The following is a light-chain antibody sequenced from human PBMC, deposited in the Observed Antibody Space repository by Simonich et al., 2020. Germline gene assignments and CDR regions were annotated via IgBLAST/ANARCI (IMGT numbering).Light chain of an antibody. CDR3: MQGTHWPLT. J-gene: IGKJ4*01. CDR2: NGS. Sequence: DVVMTQSPLSLPVTLGQPASISCRSSQSLVHSDGNTYLNWFQQRPGQAPMSLIYNGSDQDSWVPDRFSGSGSGTDFTLKISRVEADDVGVYYCMQGTHWPLTFGGGTKVEIK. CDR1: QSLVHSDGNTY. V-gene: IGKV2-30*02.